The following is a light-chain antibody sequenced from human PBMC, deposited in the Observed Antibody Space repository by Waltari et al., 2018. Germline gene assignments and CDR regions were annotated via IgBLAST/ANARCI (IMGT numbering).Light chain of an antibody. CDR2: AAS. J-gene: IGKJ2*01. V-gene: IGKV3-20*01. CDR3: QQYGNSPIYT. CDR1: QGGSSSY. Sequence: RARQGGSSSYFDWYQKRPGQARGLLIYAASSRATGVPDRFSASGSETEFTLTISRLEPKDFAGYYCQQYGNSPIYTFGQGTKLEL.